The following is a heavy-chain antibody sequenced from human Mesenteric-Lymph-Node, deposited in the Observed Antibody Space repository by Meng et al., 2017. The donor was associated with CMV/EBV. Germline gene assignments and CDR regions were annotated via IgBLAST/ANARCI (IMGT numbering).Heavy chain of an antibody. D-gene: IGHD3-10*01. Sequence: HLHLQESGPGTVKPPETLPPPCSASGGSISSSSFYWGWIRQPPGKGLEWIGSIYYGGSTYYNPSLKSRVTISVDTSKNQFSLKLSSVTAADTAVYYCARPHYYGSGSSPWFDPWGQGTLVTVSS. CDR1: GGSISSSSFY. CDR2: IYYGGST. V-gene: IGHV4-39*01. J-gene: IGHJ5*02. CDR3: ARPHYYGSGSSPWFDP.